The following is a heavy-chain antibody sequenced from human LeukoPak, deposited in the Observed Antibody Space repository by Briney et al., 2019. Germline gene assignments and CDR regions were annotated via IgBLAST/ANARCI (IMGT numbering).Heavy chain of an antibody. Sequence: SQTLSLTCTVSGGAISSGGYYWSWIRQHPGKGLEWIGYIYYSGSTYYNPSLKSRVTISVDTSKNQFSLKLSSVTAADTAVYYCARDRSRWLLDYWGQGTLVTVSS. CDR1: GGAISSGGYY. J-gene: IGHJ4*02. CDR2: IYYSGST. CDR3: ARDRSRWLLDY. D-gene: IGHD5-24*01. V-gene: IGHV4-31*03.